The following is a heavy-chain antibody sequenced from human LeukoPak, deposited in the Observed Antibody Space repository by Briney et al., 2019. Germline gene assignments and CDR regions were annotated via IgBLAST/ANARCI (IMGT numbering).Heavy chain of an antibody. Sequence: SETLSLTCTVSGGSISSYYWSWIRQPAGKGLEWIGRLYTSGSTNYNPSLKSRVTMSVDTSKNQFSLKLSSVTAADTAVYYCARGSGTTVVYYFDYWGQGTLVAVSS. V-gene: IGHV4-4*07. D-gene: IGHD4-23*01. CDR1: GGSISSYY. CDR2: LYTSGST. CDR3: ARGSGTTVVYYFDY. J-gene: IGHJ4*02.